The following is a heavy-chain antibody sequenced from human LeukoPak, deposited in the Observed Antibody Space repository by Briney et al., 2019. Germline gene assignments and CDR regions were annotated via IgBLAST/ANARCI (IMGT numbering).Heavy chain of an antibody. Sequence: PGGSLRLSCAASGFTFSSYAMSWVRQAPGKGLEWVSANSGSGGSTYYADSVKGRFTISRDNSKNTLYLQMNSLRAEDTAVYYCAKDRPLGPRFPLDLGNDDAFDIWGQGTMVTVSS. V-gene: IGHV3-23*01. D-gene: IGHD1-1*01. CDR3: AKDRPLGPRFPLDLGNDDAFDI. CDR2: NSGSGGST. CDR1: GFTFSSYA. J-gene: IGHJ3*02.